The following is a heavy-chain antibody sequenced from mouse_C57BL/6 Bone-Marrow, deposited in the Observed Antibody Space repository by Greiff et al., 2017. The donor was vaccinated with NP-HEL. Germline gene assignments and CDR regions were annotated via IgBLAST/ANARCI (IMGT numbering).Heavy chain of an antibody. Sequence: EVQLQESGGGLVQPGGSLKLSCAASGIDFSRYWMSWVRRAPGKGLEWIGEINPDSSTINYAPSLKDKFIISRDNAKNTLYLQMSKVRSEDTALYYCARHPTVVATDWYFDVWGTGTTVTVSS. V-gene: IGHV4-1*01. CDR3: ARHPTVVATDWYFDV. CDR1: GIDFSRYW. J-gene: IGHJ1*03. CDR2: INPDSSTI. D-gene: IGHD1-1*01.